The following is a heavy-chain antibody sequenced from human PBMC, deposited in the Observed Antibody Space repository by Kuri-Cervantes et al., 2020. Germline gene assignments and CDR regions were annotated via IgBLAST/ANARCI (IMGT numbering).Heavy chain of an antibody. CDR2: LDDVRSP. Sequence: SQTLSLTCAVYGGSFSGYYWTWIRQPPGKGLEWIGGLDDVRSPNYNPSLKSRVTISVDSSKNQLSLKLGSVTAADTAVYYCARGREWRQKYYFDYWGQGTLVTVSS. D-gene: IGHD3-3*01. CDR1: GGSFSGYY. V-gene: IGHV4-34*01. J-gene: IGHJ4*02. CDR3: ARGREWRQKYYFDY.